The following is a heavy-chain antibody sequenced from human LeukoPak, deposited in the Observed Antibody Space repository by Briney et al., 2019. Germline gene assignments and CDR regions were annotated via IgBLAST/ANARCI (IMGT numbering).Heavy chain of an antibody. CDR3: ARDTQYCSSTSCYKRNNWFDP. D-gene: IGHD2-2*02. V-gene: IGHV3-48*02. J-gene: IGHJ5*02. CDR1: GFTFSSYS. CDR2: INSSSSTI. Sequence: GGSLRLSCAASGFTFSSYSMNWVRRAPGKGLEWVSYINSSSSTIYYADSVKGRFTIPRDNAKNSLSVQENSLRDQDTAVYYCARDTQYCSSTSCYKRNNWFDPWGQGTLVSVSS.